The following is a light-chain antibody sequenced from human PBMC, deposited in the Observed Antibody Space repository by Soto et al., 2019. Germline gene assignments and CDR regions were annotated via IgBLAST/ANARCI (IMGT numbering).Light chain of an antibody. J-gene: IGKJ1*01. CDR2: VAS. CDR3: QQYGDLPPT. V-gene: IGKV3-20*01. CDR1: QSVTYDQ. Sequence: EIVLTQSPDTLSLSPGERATLSCRASQSVTYDQLAWYRQTHGQAPRLLIYVASSRAAGIPVRFSGSGSGTDFTLTITSLAPEDFVVYHCQQYGDLPPTVGQGTKVDIK.